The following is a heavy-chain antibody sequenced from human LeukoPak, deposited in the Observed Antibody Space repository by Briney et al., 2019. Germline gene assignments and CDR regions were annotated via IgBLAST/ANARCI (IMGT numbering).Heavy chain of an antibody. CDR2: FDPEDGET. CDR1: GYTLKELS. J-gene: IGHJ2*01. D-gene: IGHD3-22*01. CDR3: TTWSRPGGYFRGWYLDL. V-gene: IGHV1-24*01. Sequence: GASVKVSCKVSGYTLKELSMHWVRQAPGKGLEWMGGFDPEDGETIYAQKFQGRVNMTEDTSTDTAYMELSSLRSEDTAVYYCTTWSRPGGYFRGWYLDLWGRGTLVTVSS.